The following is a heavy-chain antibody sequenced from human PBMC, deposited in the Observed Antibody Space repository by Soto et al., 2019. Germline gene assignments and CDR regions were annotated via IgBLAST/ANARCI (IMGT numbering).Heavy chain of an antibody. Sequence: QVQLVESGGGVVQPGRSLRLSCAASGFTFSSYGMHWVRQAPGKGLEWVAAISFDGRNEYYADSVKGRFTISRDNSKNTLYLQMNSLRAEDTAVYYCVADYVATDTFDIWVQGTMVTVSP. D-gene: IGHD3-10*02. V-gene: IGHV3-30*03. CDR1: GFTFSSYG. J-gene: IGHJ3*02. CDR3: VADYVATDTFDI. CDR2: ISFDGRNE.